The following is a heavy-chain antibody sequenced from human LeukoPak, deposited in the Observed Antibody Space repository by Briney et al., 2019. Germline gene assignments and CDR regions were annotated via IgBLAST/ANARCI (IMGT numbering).Heavy chain of an antibody. CDR3: AKDMSATVTRMDV. CDR2: ISSSSSTI. J-gene: IGHJ6*02. V-gene: IGHV3-48*01. D-gene: IGHD4-17*01. Sequence: GGSLRLSCAASGFTFSSYSMNWVRQAPGKGLEWVSYISSSSSTIYYADSVKGRFTISRDNAKNSLYLQMNSLRAEDTALYYCAKDMSATVTRMDVWGQGTTVTVSS. CDR1: GFTFSSYS.